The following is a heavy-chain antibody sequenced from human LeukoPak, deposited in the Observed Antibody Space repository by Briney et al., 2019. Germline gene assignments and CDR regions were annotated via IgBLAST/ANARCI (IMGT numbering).Heavy chain of an antibody. D-gene: IGHD3-22*01. CDR3: AKDPYDSSGHTSYYFDY. Sequence: GGSLRLSCAASGFTFSSYAMSWVRQAPGKGLEWVSAISGSGDSTYYADSVKGRFTISRDNSNNTLYLQMNSLRAEDTAIYYCAKDPYDSSGHTSYYFDYWGQGTLVTVSS. CDR1: GFTFSSYA. V-gene: IGHV3-23*01. J-gene: IGHJ4*02. CDR2: ISGSGDST.